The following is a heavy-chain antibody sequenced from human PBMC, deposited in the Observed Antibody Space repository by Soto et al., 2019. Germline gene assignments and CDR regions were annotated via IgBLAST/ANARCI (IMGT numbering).Heavy chain of an antibody. CDR1: GGSFSGFY. CDR2: INHSGST. CDR3: ARDKITGLFDY. V-gene: IGHV4-34*01. J-gene: IGHJ4*02. Sequence: ASQNLSLTCAVYGGSFSGFYWNWIRQPPGTGLEWIGEINHSGSTNYNPSLKSRVTISVDTSKNQFSLKLTSVTAADTAVYYCARDKITGLFDYWGQGTLVTVSS. D-gene: IGHD2-8*02.